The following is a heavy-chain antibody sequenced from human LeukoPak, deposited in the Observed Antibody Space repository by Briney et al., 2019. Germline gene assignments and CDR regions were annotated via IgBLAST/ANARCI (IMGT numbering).Heavy chain of an antibody. CDR1: GYTFTNYF. CDR2: INPSGGST. V-gene: IGHV1-46*01. CDR3: ARDYSNVRAFDY. D-gene: IGHD4-11*01. J-gene: IGHJ4*02. Sequence: ASVKVSCKASGYTFTNYFIHWVRQAPGQGLEWMGIINPSGGSTSYAQKFQGTVTMTRDTSTNTVYMELSSLRSEDTAVYYCARDYSNVRAFDYWGQGTLVTVSS.